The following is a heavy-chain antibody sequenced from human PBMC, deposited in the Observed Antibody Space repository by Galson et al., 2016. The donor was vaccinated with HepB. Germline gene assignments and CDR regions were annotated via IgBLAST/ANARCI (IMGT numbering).Heavy chain of an antibody. V-gene: IGHV1-18*01. CDR1: GYTFNNYG. CDR3: AREQGVGYAMDV. Sequence: SVKVSCKASGYTFNNYGVNWERQAPGQGLEWMGWISTYSGDTYYAQNLQGRVTMTTDTSTRTAYMELRSLRSDDTAMYYCAREQGVGYAMDVWGQGTTVTVSS. CDR2: ISTYSGDT. J-gene: IGHJ6*02. D-gene: IGHD1-26*01.